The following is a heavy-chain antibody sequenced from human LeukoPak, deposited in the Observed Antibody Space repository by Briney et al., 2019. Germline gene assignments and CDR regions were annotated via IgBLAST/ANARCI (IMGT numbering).Heavy chain of an antibody. CDR2: ISYDGSNK. V-gene: IGHV3-30*03. D-gene: IGHD6-19*01. CDR1: GFTFSSYG. CDR3: AQNGIAVAPFQH. Sequence: PGGSLRRSCAASGFTFSSYGMHWVRQAPGKGLEWVAVISYDGSNKYYADSVKGRFTISRDNSKNTLYLQMNSLRAEDTAVYYCAQNGIAVAPFQHWGQGTLVTVSS. J-gene: IGHJ1*01.